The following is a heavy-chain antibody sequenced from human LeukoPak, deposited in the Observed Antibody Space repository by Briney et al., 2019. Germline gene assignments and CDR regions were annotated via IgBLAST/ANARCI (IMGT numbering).Heavy chain of an antibody. V-gene: IGHV6-1*01. CDR3: ARLRSLGDSSSNHYYMDV. D-gene: IGHD6-13*01. CDR2: TYYRSKWYN. Sequence: SQTLSLTCAISGDSVSSNSAAWNWIRQSPSRVLEWLGRTYYRSKWYNDYAVSVKSRITINPDTSKNQFSLQLSSVTAADTAVYFCARLRSLGDSSSNHYYMDVRGKGTTVTVSS. CDR1: GDSVSSNSAA. J-gene: IGHJ6*03.